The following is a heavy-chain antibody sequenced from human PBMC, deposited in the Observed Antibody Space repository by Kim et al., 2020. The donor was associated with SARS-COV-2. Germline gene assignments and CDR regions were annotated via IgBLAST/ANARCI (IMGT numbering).Heavy chain of an antibody. CDR3: ARGGTIRGGLSYGMDV. V-gene: IGHV3-21*01. D-gene: IGHD3-10*01. Sequence: SVKGRFTISRDNAKNSLYLQMNSLRAEDTAVYYCARGGTIRGGLSYGMDVWGQGTTVTVSS. J-gene: IGHJ6*02.